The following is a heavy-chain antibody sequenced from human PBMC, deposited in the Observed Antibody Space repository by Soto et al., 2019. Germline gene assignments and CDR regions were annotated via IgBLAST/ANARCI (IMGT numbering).Heavy chain of an antibody. V-gene: IGHV3-9*01. J-gene: IGHJ4*02. CDR1: GFTFDDYA. CDR2: ISWNSGSI. D-gene: IGHD6-19*01. Sequence: EVQLVESGGGLVQPGRSLRLSCAASGFTFDDYAMHWVRQAPGKGLEWVSGISWNSGSIGYADSVKGRFTISRDNAKNSLYLQMNSLRAEDTALYYCAEEGSGWYRPLYYFDYWGQGTLVTVSS. CDR3: AEEGSGWYRPLYYFDY.